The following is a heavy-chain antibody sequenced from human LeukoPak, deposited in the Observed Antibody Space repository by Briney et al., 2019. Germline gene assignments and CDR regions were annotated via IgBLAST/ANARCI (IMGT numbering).Heavy chain of an antibody. V-gene: IGHV1-2*02. Sequence: ASVKVSCKASGYSFSAYYVHWVRQAPGQGLEWMAWINPKTGVTNYVKEFKGRGTMTRDTSISTDYMELSRLRSDDSAVYYGARGVDAIDIWSQGTMVTVSS. CDR3: ARGVDAIDI. CDR2: INPKTGVT. CDR1: GYSFSAYY. J-gene: IGHJ3*02.